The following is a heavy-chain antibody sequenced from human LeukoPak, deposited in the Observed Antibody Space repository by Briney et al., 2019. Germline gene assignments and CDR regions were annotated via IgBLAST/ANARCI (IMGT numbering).Heavy chain of an antibody. Sequence: GGSLRLSCAASGFTFSSYWMSWVRQAPGKGLEWVANIKQDGSEKYYVDSVKGRFTISRDNAKNSLYLQMNSLRAEDTAVYYCARSGTPRYCSITTCYPPFDYYYYMDVGGKGPTVTVS. CDR1: GFTFSSYW. J-gene: IGHJ6*03. V-gene: IGHV3-7*01. CDR2: IKQDGSEK. D-gene: IGHD2-2*01. CDR3: ARSGTPRYCSITTCYPPFDYYYYMDV.